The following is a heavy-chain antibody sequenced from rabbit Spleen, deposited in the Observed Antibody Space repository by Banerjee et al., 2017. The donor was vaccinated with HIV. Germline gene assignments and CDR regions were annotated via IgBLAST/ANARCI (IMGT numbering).Heavy chain of an antibody. CDR1: GFSFSSVFW. D-gene: IGHD4-1*01. V-gene: IGHV1S45*01. CDR2: VYAGSSGGT. J-gene: IGHJ4*01. Sequence: QQQLVESGGGLVKPGASLTLTCTASGFSFSSVFWMCWVRQAPGKGLEWIACVYAGSSGGTYYANWAKGRFTISKTSSTTVTLQMTSLTAADTATYFCARDLVGVIGWNFGWWGPGTLVTVS. CDR3: ARDLVGVIGWNFGW.